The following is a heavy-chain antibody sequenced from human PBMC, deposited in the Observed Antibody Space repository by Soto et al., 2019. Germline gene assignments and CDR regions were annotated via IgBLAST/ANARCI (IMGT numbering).Heavy chain of an antibody. J-gene: IGHJ6*02. D-gene: IGHD4-17*01. V-gene: IGHV3-15*07. CDR2: IKSKTDGGTT. CDR3: TTPSPSTVTPYYYYYGMDV. Sequence: GSLRLSCAASGFTFSNAWMNWVRQAPGKGLEWVGRIKSKTDGGTTDYAAPVKGRFTISRDDSKNTLYLQMNSLKTEDTAVYYCTTPSPSTVTPYYYYYGMDVWGQGTTVTVSS. CDR1: GFTFSNAW.